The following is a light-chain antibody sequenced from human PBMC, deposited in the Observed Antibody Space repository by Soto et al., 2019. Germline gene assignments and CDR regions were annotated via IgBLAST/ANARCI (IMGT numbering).Light chain of an antibody. CDR1: QTISFSY. V-gene: IGKV3-20*01. CDR2: STS. CDR3: QQYGSSPLT. J-gene: IGKJ1*01. Sequence: EIVLTQSPDTLSLSPGERATLSCRASQTISFSYLAWYQQQPGQAPRLLIHSTSTRATGVPDRFSGSGSGTDFTLTISRLEPGDFAVYYCQQYGSSPLTFGQGTKVEIK.